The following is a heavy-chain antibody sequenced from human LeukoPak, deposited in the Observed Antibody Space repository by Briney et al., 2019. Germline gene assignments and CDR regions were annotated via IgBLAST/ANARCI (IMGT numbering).Heavy chain of an antibody. V-gene: IGHV4-39*01. J-gene: IGHJ4*02. CDR2: IYYSGST. CDR1: GGSFSNYY. CDR3: ARAAYCGGDCYLFDY. Sequence: PSETLSLTCAVYGGSFSNYYWGWIRQPPGKGLEWIGSIYYSGSTYYNSSLKSRVTISVDTSKNQFPLKLSSLTAADTAVYYCARAAYCGGDCYLFDYWGQGTLVTVFS. D-gene: IGHD2-21*02.